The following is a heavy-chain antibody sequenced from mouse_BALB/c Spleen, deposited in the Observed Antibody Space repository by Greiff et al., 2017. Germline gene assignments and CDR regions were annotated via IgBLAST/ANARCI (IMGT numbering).Heavy chain of an antibody. V-gene: IGHV5-6*01. J-gene: IGHJ4*01. CDR2: ISSGGSYT. Sequence: EVKLMESGGDLVKPGGSLKLSCAASGFTFSSYGMSWVRQTPDKRLEWVATISSGGSYTYYPDSVKGRFTISRDNAKNTLYLQMSSLKSEDTAMYYCARLYYGNWENMAMDYWGQGTSVTVSS. D-gene: IGHD2-1*01. CDR1: GFTFSSYG. CDR3: ARLYYGNWENMAMDY.